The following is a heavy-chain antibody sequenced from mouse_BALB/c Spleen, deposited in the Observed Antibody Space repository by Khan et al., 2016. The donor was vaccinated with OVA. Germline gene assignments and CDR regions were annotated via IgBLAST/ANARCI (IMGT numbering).Heavy chain of an antibody. Sequence: VQLQESGVELMKPGASVTISCKATGYTFSMYWIEWVKQRPGHGLEWIGDILPGSGNTNNNEKFKGKATFTADTSSNTAYMELSSLTSEDSAVYYCARGGYNPAMDYWGQGTSVTVSS. D-gene: IGHD3-1*01. CDR3: ARGGYNPAMDY. CDR1: GYTFSMYW. CDR2: ILPGSGNT. J-gene: IGHJ4*01. V-gene: IGHV1-9*01.